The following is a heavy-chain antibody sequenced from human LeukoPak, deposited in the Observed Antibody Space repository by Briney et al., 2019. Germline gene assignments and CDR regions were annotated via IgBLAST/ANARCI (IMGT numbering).Heavy chain of an antibody. V-gene: IGHV3-30*02. CDR2: IQYDGCQK. CDR3: LREGDSGQICAFYV. Sequence: GGALRLSCAASGFTFINNYMNWVRQAPGRGLEWVAFIQYDGCQKDYVKFVEGRFTISRDNSRNTVYLQMNSLRGGDTGICYCLREGDSGQICAFYVWGQETMVTVSS. J-gene: IGHJ3*01. CDR1: GFTFINNY.